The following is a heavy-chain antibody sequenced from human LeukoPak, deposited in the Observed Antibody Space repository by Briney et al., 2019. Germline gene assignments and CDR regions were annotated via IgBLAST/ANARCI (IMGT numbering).Heavy chain of an antibody. J-gene: IGHJ6*03. V-gene: IGHV1-8*01. CDR1: GYTFSDYD. CDR2: MNPTSGDT. CDR3: ARVVMKAFYYYYMDV. D-gene: IGHD2-21*01. Sequence: ASVKVSCKASGYTFSDYDVNWVRPAPGQGSEWMGWMNPTSGDTGYAQKFQGRVTMTRSMSKNTAYMELSRMRSEDTAVYFCARVVMKAFYYYYMDVWGKGTTIIISS.